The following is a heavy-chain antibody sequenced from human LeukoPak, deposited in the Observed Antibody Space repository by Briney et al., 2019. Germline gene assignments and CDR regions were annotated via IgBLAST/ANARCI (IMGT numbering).Heavy chain of an antibody. V-gene: IGHV4-4*07. CDR3: ARGRCSGGSCYPLRYYGMDV. D-gene: IGHD2-15*01. CDR2: IYTSGST. Sequence: SETLSLTCTVSGGSISSYYWSWIRQPAGKGLEWIGRIYTSGSTNYNPSLKSRVTMSVDTSKNQFSLKLSSVTAADTAVYYCARGRCSGGSCYPLRYYGMDVWGKGTTVTVSS. J-gene: IGHJ6*04. CDR1: GGSISSYY.